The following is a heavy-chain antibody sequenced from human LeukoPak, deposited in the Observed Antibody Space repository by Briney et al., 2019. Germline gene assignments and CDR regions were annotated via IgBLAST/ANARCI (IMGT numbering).Heavy chain of an antibody. J-gene: IGHJ5*02. D-gene: IGHD6-19*01. CDR3: ARGGRIAVAGHSKNWFDP. V-gene: IGHV1-8*01. Sequence: ASVKVSCKASGYTFTSYDINWVRQATGQGLEWMGWMNPNSGNTGYAQKFQGRVTMTRNTSISTAYMELSGLRSEDTAVYYCARGGRIAVAGHSKNWFDPWGQGTLVTVSS. CDR1: GYTFTSYD. CDR2: MNPNSGNT.